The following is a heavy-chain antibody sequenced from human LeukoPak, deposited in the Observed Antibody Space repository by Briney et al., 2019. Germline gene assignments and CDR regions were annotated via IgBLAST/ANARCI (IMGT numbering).Heavy chain of an antibody. V-gene: IGHV4-59*08. CDR3: ARLLRGYNFGYDFRSIDS. J-gene: IGHJ4*02. CDR1: GDSISTYY. Sequence: PSETLSLTCTVSGDSISTYYWSWIRQPPGKGLEWIGYISYRGGTNYNPSLESRVTISEDTSNNQFSLKLTSVTDADTAVYYCARLLRGYNFGYDFRSIDSWGQGTLVTVSS. CDR2: ISYRGGT. D-gene: IGHD5-18*01.